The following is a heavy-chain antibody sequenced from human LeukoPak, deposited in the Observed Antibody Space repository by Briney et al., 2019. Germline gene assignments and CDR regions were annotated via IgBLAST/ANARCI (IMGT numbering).Heavy chain of an antibody. Sequence: ASVTVSFKASGYTFTGYYMHWVRQAPGQGLEWMGWISPNSGGTNYAQKFQGRVTMTRDTSISTAYMELSRLRSDDTAVYYCARKRFGELLLPHYYYGMDVWGQGTTVTVSS. CDR2: ISPNSGGT. CDR3: ARKRFGELLLPHYYYGMDV. D-gene: IGHD3-10*01. J-gene: IGHJ6*02. V-gene: IGHV1-2*02. CDR1: GYTFTGYY.